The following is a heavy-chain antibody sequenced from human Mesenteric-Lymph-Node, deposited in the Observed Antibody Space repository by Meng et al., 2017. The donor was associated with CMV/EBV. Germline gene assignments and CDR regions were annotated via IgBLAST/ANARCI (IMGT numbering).Heavy chain of an antibody. CDR2: IIPIFGTA. V-gene: IGHV1-69*06. Sequence: DTFTRSAISWVRQAPGQGCEWMGGIIPIFGTANYAQKFQGRVAISADKSTNTAYMEVISLRSEDTALYYCTRGSSDCSTPNCPFDYWGQGTLVTVSS. J-gene: IGHJ4*02. D-gene: IGHD2-2*01. CDR3: TRGSSDCSTPNCPFDY. CDR1: DTFTRSA.